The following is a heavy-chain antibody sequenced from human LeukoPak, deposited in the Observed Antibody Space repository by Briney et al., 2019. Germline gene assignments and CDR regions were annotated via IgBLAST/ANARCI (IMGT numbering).Heavy chain of an antibody. CDR1: GFSFSSYA. CDR2: ITASGGNT. D-gene: IGHD3-10*01. CDR3: ARDAFEFGELSNWFDP. J-gene: IGHJ5*02. V-gene: IGHV3-23*01. Sequence: QPGGSLRLSCAASGFSFSSYAMIWVRQAPGKGLEWVSGITASGGNTYYGDSVKGRFTISRDNSKNTLYLQMNSLRAEDTAVYYCARDAFEFGELSNWFDPWGQGTLATVSS.